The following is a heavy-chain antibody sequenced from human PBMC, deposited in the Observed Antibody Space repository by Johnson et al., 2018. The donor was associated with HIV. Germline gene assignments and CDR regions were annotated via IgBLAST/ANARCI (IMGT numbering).Heavy chain of an antibody. CDR1: GFTFSNVW. Sequence: VQLVESGGGLVKPGGSLKVSCAASGFTFSNVWMHWVRQAPGKGLEWVGRIKRKIEGETTDYAAPVKGRFTISRDDSKNTLYLQMNSLTTEDTAVYYCTTAIVIDAFDIWGQGTMVTVSS. V-gene: IGHV3-15*01. CDR2: IKRKIEGETT. D-gene: IGHD3-16*02. CDR3: TTAIVIDAFDI. J-gene: IGHJ3*02.